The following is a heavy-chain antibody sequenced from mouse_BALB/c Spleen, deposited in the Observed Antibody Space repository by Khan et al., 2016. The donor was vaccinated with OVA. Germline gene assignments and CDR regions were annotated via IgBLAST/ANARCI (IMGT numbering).Heavy chain of an antibody. Sequence: QVQLQQPGAELVRPGVSVKISCKVSGYTFTDYAMHWGKQSHAKSLEWIGVISTYYGDADYNKKFQGKATMTVDKSSSTAYMEIARLTYEDSAIYYSARGCRFAYRGQGTLVTVSA. J-gene: IGHJ3*01. CDR1: GYTFTDYA. V-gene: IGHV1S137*01. CDR2: ISTYYGDA. CDR3: ARGCRFAY.